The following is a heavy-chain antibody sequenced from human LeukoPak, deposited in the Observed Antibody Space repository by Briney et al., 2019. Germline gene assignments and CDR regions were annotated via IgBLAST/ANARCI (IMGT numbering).Heavy chain of an antibody. Sequence: ASVKVSCKASGYTFTGYYMHWVRQAPGQGLEWMGWINLNSGGTNSAQKFQGRVTMTRDTFISPAYMELSSLRSDDTAVYYCARPTTVTDYDACDIWGQGTTVTVSS. J-gene: IGHJ3*02. CDR3: ARPTTVTDYDACDI. CDR2: INLNSGGT. V-gene: IGHV1-2*02. CDR1: GYTFTGYY. D-gene: IGHD4-17*01.